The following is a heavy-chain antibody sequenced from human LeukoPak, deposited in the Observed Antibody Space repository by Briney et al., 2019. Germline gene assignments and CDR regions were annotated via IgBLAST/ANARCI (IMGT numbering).Heavy chain of an antibody. J-gene: IGHJ4*02. CDR3: ARDLAMYSPDLDY. Sequence: ASVNVSCKASGYTFTDYYLHWVRQAPRNGLEWMVWINPKTGVTKYAQNFQGRVTMTRDTSISTAYMEVSRLRSDDTAVFYCARDLAMYSPDLDYWGQGTLVTVSS. CDR1: GYTFTDYY. V-gene: IGHV1-2*02. D-gene: IGHD1-26*01. CDR2: INPKTGVT.